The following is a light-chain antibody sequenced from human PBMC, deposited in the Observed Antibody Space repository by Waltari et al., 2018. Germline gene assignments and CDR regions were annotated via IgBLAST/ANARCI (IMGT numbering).Light chain of an antibody. CDR1: SFTIGTGFD. CDR2: GQN. V-gene: IGLV1-40*01. Sequence: QSVLTQPPSVSGAPGQSVTISCTWSSFTIGTGFDVPRYQQLPGNTPKLLIYGQNNRPSGVPDRFSGSKSGTSASLAISGLRAEDEADYYCQSYDSGLSGHVVFGGGTKLTVL. J-gene: IGLJ2*01. CDR3: QSYDSGLSGHVV.